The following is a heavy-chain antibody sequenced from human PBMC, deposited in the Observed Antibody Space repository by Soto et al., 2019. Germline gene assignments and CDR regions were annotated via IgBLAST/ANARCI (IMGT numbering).Heavy chain of an antibody. CDR1: GFTFSSYA. CDR2: ISGSGGST. D-gene: IGHD3-3*01. Sequence: EVQLLESGGGLVQPGGSLRLSCAASGFTFSSYAMSWVRQAPGKGLEWVSAISGSGGSTYYADSVKGRFTISRDNSKNTLYLQMNSLRAEDTAVYYCAKDTGKYYDFWSGYSGAFDIWGQGTMFTVSS. V-gene: IGHV3-23*01. J-gene: IGHJ3*02. CDR3: AKDTGKYYDFWSGYSGAFDI.